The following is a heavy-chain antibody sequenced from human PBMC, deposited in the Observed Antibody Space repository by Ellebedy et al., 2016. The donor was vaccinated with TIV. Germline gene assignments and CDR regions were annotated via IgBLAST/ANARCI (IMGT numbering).Heavy chain of an antibody. Sequence: ESLKISXAASGFTFSSYGMHWVRQAPGKGLEWIGEINHSGSTNYNPSLKSRVTISVDTSKNQFSLKLSSVTAADTAVYYCARGRKVVAATGWFNPWGQGTLVTVSS. CDR3: ARGRKVVAATGWFNP. CDR1: GFTFSSYG. V-gene: IGHV4-34*01. CDR2: INHSGST. J-gene: IGHJ5*02. D-gene: IGHD2-15*01.